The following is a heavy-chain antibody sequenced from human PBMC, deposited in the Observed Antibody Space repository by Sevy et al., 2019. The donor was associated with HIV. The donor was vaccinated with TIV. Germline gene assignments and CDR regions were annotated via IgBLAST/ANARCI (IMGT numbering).Heavy chain of an antibody. J-gene: IGHJ3*02. CDR2: IYSGGST. Sequence: GGCLRLSCAASGFTVSSNYMSWVRQAPGKGLEWVSVIYSGGSTYYADSVKGRFTISRDNSKNTLYLQMNSLRAEDTVVYYCTRGLTSASAFDIWGQGTMVTVSS. CDR3: TRGLTSASAFDI. CDR1: GFTVSSNY. V-gene: IGHV3-53*01.